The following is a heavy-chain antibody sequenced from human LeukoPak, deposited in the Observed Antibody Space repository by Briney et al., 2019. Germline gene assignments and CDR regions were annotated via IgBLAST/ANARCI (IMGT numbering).Heavy chain of an antibody. CDR2: ISSSGSTI. J-gene: IGHJ4*02. Sequence: GGSLRLSCAASGFTFSSYTMNWVRQAPGKGLEWVSYISSSGSTIYYPDSVKGRFTISRDNAKNSLYLQMNSLRAEDTAVYYCARVGMTQWLGTPDYWGQGTLVTVSS. V-gene: IGHV3-48*01. CDR1: GFTFSSYT. CDR3: ARVGMTQWLGTPDY. D-gene: IGHD6-19*01.